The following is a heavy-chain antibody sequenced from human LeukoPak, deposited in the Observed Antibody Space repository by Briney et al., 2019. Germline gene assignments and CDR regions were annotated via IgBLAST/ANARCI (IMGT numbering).Heavy chain of an antibody. Sequence: ASVKVSCKASGYTFTSYGISWVRQAPGQGLEWMGWISAYNGNTNYAQKLQGRVTMTTDTSTSTAYMELRSLRSDDTAVYYCARGDIVVVVAATQYAFDIWGQGTMVTVSS. V-gene: IGHV1-18*01. CDR1: GYTFTSYG. CDR3: ARGDIVVVVAATQYAFDI. CDR2: ISAYNGNT. J-gene: IGHJ3*02. D-gene: IGHD2-15*01.